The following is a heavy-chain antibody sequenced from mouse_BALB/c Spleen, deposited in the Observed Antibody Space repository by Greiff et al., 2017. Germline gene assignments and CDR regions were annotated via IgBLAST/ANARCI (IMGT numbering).Heavy chain of an antibody. CDR1: GFTFSSYT. J-gene: IGHJ3*01. Sequence: DVHLVESGGGLVQPGGSLKLSCAASGFTFSSYTMSWVRQTPEKRLEWVAYISNGGGSTYYPDTVKGRFTISRDNAKNTLYLQMSSLKSEDTAMYYCARIPHYDPAWFAYWGQGTLVTVSA. CDR2: ISNGGGST. CDR3: ARIPHYDPAWFAY. V-gene: IGHV5-12-2*01. D-gene: IGHD2-4*01.